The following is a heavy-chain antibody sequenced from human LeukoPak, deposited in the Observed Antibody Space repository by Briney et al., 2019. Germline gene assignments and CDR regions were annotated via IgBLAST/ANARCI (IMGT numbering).Heavy chain of an antibody. Sequence: SETLSLTCTVSGGSISTTSYYWGWIRQPPGKGLEWIGNIYYSGSTYYNPSLKSRVAMSVDTSNNQFSLKLNSVTAADTAVYYCANLGYYNYGMAVWGQGTTVTVSS. V-gene: IGHV4-39*01. CDR1: GGSISTTSYY. CDR2: IYYSGST. CDR3: ANLGYYNYGMAV. J-gene: IGHJ6*02.